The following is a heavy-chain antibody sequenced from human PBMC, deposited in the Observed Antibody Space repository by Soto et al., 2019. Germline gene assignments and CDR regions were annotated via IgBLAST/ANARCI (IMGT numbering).Heavy chain of an antibody. CDR3: ARDRAPGWAYYYGMDV. D-gene: IGHD1-26*01. CDR1: GNTFTSYY. J-gene: IGHJ6*02. CDR2: INPSSGST. V-gene: IGHV1-46*03. Sequence: QVQLVQSGAEVKKPGASVKVSCKASGNTFTSYYMHWVRQAPGQGLEWMGIINPSSGSTSYAQKSQGRVTMTGXTXTXXVYMELSSLRSEDTAVYYCARDRAPGWAYYYGMDVWGQGTTVTVSS.